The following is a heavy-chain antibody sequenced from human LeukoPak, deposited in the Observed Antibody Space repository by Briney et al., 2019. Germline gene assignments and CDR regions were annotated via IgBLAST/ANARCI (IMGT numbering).Heavy chain of an antibody. CDR1: GFTFSSYW. D-gene: IGHD1-26*01. Sequence: GGSLRLSCAASGFTFSSYWMHWVRQAPGKGLVWVSRINTDGSSTTYADSVKGRFTISRDNAENTLSLQMNSLRAEDTAVYYCARDKIVGPTTLDYWGQGTLVTVSS. V-gene: IGHV3-74*01. CDR2: INTDGSST. CDR3: ARDKIVGPTTLDY. J-gene: IGHJ4*02.